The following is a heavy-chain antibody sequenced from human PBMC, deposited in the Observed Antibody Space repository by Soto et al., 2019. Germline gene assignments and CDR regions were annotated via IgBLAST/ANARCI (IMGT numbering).Heavy chain of an antibody. V-gene: IGHV3-21*01. CDR3: ARERGYSYGRGGWFDP. D-gene: IGHD5-18*01. Sequence: EVQLVESGGGLVKPGGSLRLSCAASGFTFSSYSMNWVRQAPGKGLEWVSSISSSSSYIYYADSVKGRFIISRDNAKNSLYLQMNSLRAEDTAVYYCARERGYSYGRGGWFDPWGQGTLVTVSS. J-gene: IGHJ5*02. CDR2: ISSSSSYI. CDR1: GFTFSSYS.